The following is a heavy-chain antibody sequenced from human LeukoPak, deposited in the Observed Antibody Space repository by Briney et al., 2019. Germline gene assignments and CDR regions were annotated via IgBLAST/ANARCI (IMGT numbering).Heavy chain of an antibody. Sequence: GGSLRLSCAASGFTFSAYAMHWVRRAPGEGLHWVSAISSNAESAYYADSVQGRFTISRDNSKNMLYLQMDSLWAEDTAVYYCAKGAATLADGPDSWGQGTLVTVSS. CDR2: ISSNAESA. J-gene: IGHJ4*02. V-gene: IGHV3-23*01. CDR3: AKGAATLADGPDS. D-gene: IGHD6-13*01. CDR1: GFTFSAYA.